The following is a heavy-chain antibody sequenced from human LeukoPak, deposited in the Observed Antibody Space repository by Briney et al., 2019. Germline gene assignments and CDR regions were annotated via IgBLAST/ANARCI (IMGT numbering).Heavy chain of an antibody. V-gene: IGHV3-30*04. CDR2: ISYDGSNK. Sequence: GRSLRLSCAASGFTFSSYAMHWVRQAPGKGPEWVAVISYDGSNKYYADSVKGRFTISRDNSKNTLYLQMNSLRAEDTAVYYCTYDSSGYSYWGQGTLVTVSS. CDR1: GFTFSSYA. J-gene: IGHJ4*02. CDR3: TYDSSGYSY. D-gene: IGHD3-22*01.